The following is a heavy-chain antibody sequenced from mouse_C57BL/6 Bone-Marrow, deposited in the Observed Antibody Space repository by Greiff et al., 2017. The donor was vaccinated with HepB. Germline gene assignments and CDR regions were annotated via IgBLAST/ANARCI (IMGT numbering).Heavy chain of an antibody. CDR2: INPSSGYT. V-gene: IGHV1-4*01. J-gene: IGHJ2*01. D-gene: IGHD1-1*02. Sequence: QVQLQQSGAELARPGASVKMSCKASGYTFTSYTMHWVKQRHGQGLEWIGYINPSSGYTKYNQKFKDKATLTADKSSSTAYMQLSSLTSEDSAVYYCARGFSPLWCYWGQGTTLTVSS. CDR3: ARGFSPLWCY. CDR1: GYTFTSYT.